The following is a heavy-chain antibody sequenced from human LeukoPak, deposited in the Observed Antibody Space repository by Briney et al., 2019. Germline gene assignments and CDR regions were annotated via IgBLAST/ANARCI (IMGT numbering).Heavy chain of an antibody. CDR2: ISSSGSTI. Sequence: GGSLRLSCAASGFTFSDYYMSWIRQAPGKGLEWVSYISSSGSTIYYADSVKGRFTISRDNAKNSLYLQMNSLRAGDTAVYYCAREESSSSGYYFDYWGQGTLVTVSS. D-gene: IGHD6-6*01. J-gene: IGHJ4*02. CDR3: AREESSSSGYYFDY. V-gene: IGHV3-11*04. CDR1: GFTFSDYY.